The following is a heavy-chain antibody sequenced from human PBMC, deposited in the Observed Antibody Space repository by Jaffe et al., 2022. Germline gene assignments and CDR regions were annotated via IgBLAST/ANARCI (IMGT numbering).Heavy chain of an antibody. CDR3: ARDDYGDYLAGYFDY. D-gene: IGHD4-17*01. V-gene: IGHV3-7*05. J-gene: IGHJ4*02. CDR1: GFTFSSYW. CDR2: IKQDGSEK. Sequence: EVQLVESGGGLVQPGGSLRLSCAASGFTFSSYWMSWVRQAPGKGLEWVANIKQDGSEKYYVDSVKGRFTISRDNAKNSLYLQMNSLRAEDTAVYYCARDDYGDYLAGYFDYWGQGTLVTVSS.